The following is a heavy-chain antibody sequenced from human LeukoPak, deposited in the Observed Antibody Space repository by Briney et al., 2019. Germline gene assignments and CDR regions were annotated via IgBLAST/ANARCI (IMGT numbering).Heavy chain of an antibody. CDR1: GFSFNDYV. J-gene: IGHJ4*02. D-gene: IGHD3-3*01. V-gene: IGHV3-74*01. CDR2: INSDGSST. Sequence: GGSLRLSCAASGFSFNDYVMQWVRQAPGKGLVWVSRINSDGSSTSYADSVKGRFTISRDNAKNTLYLQMNSLRAEDTAAYYCATTRRDYDFWSGYRPIDYWGQGTLVTVSS. CDR3: ATTRRDYDFWSGYRPIDY.